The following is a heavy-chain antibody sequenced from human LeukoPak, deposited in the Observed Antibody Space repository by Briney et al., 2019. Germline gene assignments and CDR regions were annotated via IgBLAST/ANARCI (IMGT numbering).Heavy chain of an antibody. D-gene: IGHD3-10*01. J-gene: IGHJ4*02. Sequence: AGGSLRLSCAASGFTFSSYAMSWVRQAPGKGLEWVSTISAGGGNTYYADSVKGRFTISRDNSKNTLYLQMNSLRAEDTAVYYCARDSFRPGSADYWGQGTLVTVSS. CDR1: GFTFSSYA. CDR3: ARDSFRPGSADY. V-gene: IGHV3-23*01. CDR2: ISAGGGNT.